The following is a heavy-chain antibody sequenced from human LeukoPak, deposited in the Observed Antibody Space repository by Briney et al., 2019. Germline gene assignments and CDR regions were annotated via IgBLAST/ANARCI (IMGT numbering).Heavy chain of an antibody. CDR1: GFTFKNYA. CDR3: ARDRRGSGTDY. D-gene: IGHD3-10*01. V-gene: IGHV3-21*01. Sequence: GGSLRLSCAASGFTFKNYAMNWVRQAPGKGLEWVSSISSSSSYIYYADSVKGRFTISRDNAKNSLYLQMNSLRAEDTAVYYCARDRRGSGTDYWGQGTLVTVSS. CDR2: ISSSSSYI. J-gene: IGHJ4*02.